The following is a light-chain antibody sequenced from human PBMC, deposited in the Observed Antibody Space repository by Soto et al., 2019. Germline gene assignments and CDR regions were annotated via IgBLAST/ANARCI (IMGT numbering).Light chain of an antibody. CDR1: QSISSW. V-gene: IGKV1-5*03. Sequence: DIQMTQSPSTLSASVGDRVTITCRASQSISSWLAWYQQKPGKAPKLLIYKASSLESGVPSRFSGSGSGTEFTLTISSLQPDDFATYFCQQANSFPRTFGQGTMVDI. J-gene: IGKJ1*01. CDR2: KAS. CDR3: QQANSFPRT.